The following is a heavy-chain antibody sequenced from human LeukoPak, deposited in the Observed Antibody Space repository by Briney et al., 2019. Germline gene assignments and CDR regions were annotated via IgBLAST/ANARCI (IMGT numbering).Heavy chain of an antibody. CDR3: AKDPCSSTSCYFDY. Sequence: GGSLRLSCAASGFTFSSYGMHWVRQAPGKGLEWVAVISYDGSNKYYADSVKGRFTISGDNSKNTLYLQMNSLRAEDTAVYYCAKDPCSSTSCYFDYWGQGTLVTVSS. CDR2: ISYDGSNK. J-gene: IGHJ4*02. D-gene: IGHD2-2*01. CDR1: GFTFSSYG. V-gene: IGHV3-30*18.